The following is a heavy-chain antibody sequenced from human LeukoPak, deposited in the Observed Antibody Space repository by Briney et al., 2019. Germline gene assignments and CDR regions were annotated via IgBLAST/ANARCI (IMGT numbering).Heavy chain of an antibody. CDR3: ASVDCSGASCLSFLDY. CDR2: ISGYNGNT. J-gene: IGHJ4*02. V-gene: IGHV1-18*01. Sequence: ASVKISCTASGYTFTTYGITLVRQAPGQGPEWMGWISGYNGNTDYAQKLQGRVTMTGDSSTSTVYMELNSLRSEDTAVYYCASVDCSGASCLSFLDYWGQGTLVTVSS. D-gene: IGHD2-15*01. CDR1: GYTFTTYG.